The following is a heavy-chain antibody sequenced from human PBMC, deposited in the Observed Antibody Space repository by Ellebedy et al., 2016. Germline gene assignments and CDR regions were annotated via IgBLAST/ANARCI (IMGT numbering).Heavy chain of an antibody. CDR3: TREYSSPDY. D-gene: IGHD5-18*01. V-gene: IGHV3-15*01. J-gene: IGHJ4*02. CDR2: MKSKNDDGTT. CDR1: GFTFNNAW. Sequence: GGSLRLSCAASGFTFNNAWMSWVRQAPGKGLEWVGRMKSKNDDGTTDYAAPVKGRFIISRDDSKNTLYLQMNSLKIEDTAMYYCTREYSSPDYWGQGTLVTVSS.